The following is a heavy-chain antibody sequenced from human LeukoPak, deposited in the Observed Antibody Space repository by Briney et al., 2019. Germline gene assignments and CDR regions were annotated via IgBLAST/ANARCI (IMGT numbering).Heavy chain of an antibody. Sequence: TSETLSLTCTVSGGSISSYYWSWIRQPPGKGLEWIGYIYYSGSTNYNPSLKSRVTISVDTSKNQFSLKLSSVTAADTAVYYCARGRSSMVRGYYYYYMDVWGKGTTVTISS. V-gene: IGHV4-59*01. CDR1: GGSISSYY. CDR2: IYYSGST. D-gene: IGHD3-10*01. J-gene: IGHJ6*03. CDR3: ARGRSSMVRGYYYYYMDV.